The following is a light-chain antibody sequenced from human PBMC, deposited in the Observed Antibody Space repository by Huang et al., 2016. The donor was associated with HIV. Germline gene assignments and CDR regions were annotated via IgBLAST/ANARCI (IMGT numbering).Light chain of an antibody. CDR3: QQYDIHPLT. CDR1: QDINNF. V-gene: IGKV1-8*01. Sequence: IRMTQSPSSLSASTGDRVTITCRANQDINNFLAWYQQRPGSVPKLLIYAASTLQSGFPSRFSGNRSGTDFTLTIGFLHSEDVATYYCQQYDIHPLTFDQGTRVDIK. J-gene: IGKJ5*01. CDR2: AAS.